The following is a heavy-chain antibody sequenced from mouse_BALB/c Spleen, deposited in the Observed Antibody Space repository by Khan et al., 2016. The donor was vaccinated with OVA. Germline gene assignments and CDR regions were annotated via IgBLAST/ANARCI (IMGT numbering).Heavy chain of an antibody. CDR2: ISYSGTT. Sequence: EVQLQESGPGLVKPSQSLSLTCTVTGYSITSNYAWNWIRQFPGNKLEWMGYISYSGTTSYNPSLQSRISITRDPSKNQFFLQLNSVTSEDTATYYCARGNYYGYAMDYWGQGTSVTVSS. CDR3: ARGNYYGYAMDY. J-gene: IGHJ4*01. V-gene: IGHV3-2*02. CDR1: GYSITSNYA. D-gene: IGHD1-1*01.